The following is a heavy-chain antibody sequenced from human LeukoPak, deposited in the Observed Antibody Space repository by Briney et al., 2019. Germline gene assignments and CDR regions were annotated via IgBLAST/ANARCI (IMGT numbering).Heavy chain of an antibody. J-gene: IGHJ4*02. CDR1: GFTFSSYA. Sequence: GGSLRLSCAASGFTFSSYAMHWVRQAPGKGLEWVAVISYDGSNKYYADSVKGRFTISRDNSKNTLYLQMNSLRAEDTAVYYCARGSPHCSSTTCYDLGYFDYWGQGTLVTVSS. D-gene: IGHD2-2*01. CDR3: ARGSPHCSSTTCYDLGYFDY. V-gene: IGHV3-30-3*01. CDR2: ISYDGSNK.